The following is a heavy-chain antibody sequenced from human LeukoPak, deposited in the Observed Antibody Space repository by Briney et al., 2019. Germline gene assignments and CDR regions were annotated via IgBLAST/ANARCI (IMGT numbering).Heavy chain of an antibody. CDR1: GYTFTSYG. Sequence: ASVKVSCKASGYTFTSYGISWVRQAPGQGLEWMGWISAYNGNTNYAQKLQGRVTMTTDTSTSTAYMELRSLRSDDTAAYYCARVHSSSWYDWFDPWGQGTLVTVSS. J-gene: IGHJ5*02. D-gene: IGHD6-13*01. V-gene: IGHV1-18*01. CDR3: ARVHSSSWYDWFDP. CDR2: ISAYNGNT.